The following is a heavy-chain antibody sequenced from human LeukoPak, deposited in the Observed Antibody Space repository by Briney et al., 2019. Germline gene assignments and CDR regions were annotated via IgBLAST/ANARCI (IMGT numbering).Heavy chain of an antibody. Sequence: RGPLRLSSAASGFTLSAYAMSWVRQAPGQGLEWVSAISGSGGSTYYAASVKGRFTISGDNSKNPLYLQMNSVRAEDTAVYYCAKPPRSMVRGVISPLHYWGQGTLVTVSS. CDR1: GFTLSAYA. D-gene: IGHD3-10*01. V-gene: IGHV3-23*01. CDR2: ISGSGGST. CDR3: AKPPRSMVRGVISPLHY. J-gene: IGHJ4*02.